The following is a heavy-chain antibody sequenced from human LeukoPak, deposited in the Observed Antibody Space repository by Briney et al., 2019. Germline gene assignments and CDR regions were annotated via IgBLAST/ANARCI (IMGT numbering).Heavy chain of an antibody. CDR2: INPSSGST. D-gene: IGHD5-12*01. CDR1: GYTFSSYY. Sequence: ASVKVSCNASGYTFSSYYMHGVRQAPGQGLEWMGIINPSSGSTSYPQKFQGRVTMTRDTSTSTVYMELSSLRSEDTAVYYCARYLGYNGYDEAFDFWGQGTMVTVSS. CDR3: ARYLGYNGYDEAFDF. V-gene: IGHV1-46*01. J-gene: IGHJ3*01.